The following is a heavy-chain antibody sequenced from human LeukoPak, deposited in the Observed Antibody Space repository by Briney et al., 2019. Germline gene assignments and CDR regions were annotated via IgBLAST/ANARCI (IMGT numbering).Heavy chain of an antibody. CDR2: IGGGGDVT. J-gene: IGHJ4*02. V-gene: IGHV3-23*01. CDR3: ANWGGTETVGSIWYVPLDY. D-gene: IGHD3-16*01. CDR1: GFTFRTYL. Sequence: GGSLRLSCTVSGFTFRTYLMTCVRLSPGKGLLWGSSIGGGGDVTFYADSVKGRFRTTRDDSRSTLYLQMDSLRVDDTGVYYCANWGGTETVGSIWYVPLDYWGQGTQVTVSS.